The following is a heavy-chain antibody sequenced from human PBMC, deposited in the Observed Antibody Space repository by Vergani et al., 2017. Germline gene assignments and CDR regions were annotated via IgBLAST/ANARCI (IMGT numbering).Heavy chain of an antibody. V-gene: IGHV2-5*02. CDR3: AHSGSGWYFDY. D-gene: IGHD6-19*01. CDR1: GFSLSTSGVG. Sequence: QITLKESGPTLVKPTQTLTLTCTFSGFSLSTSGVGVGWIRQPPGKALEWLALMYWDADKRSSPSLKSRPTITTDSSKNQVVLTMTNMDPVDTATYYCAHSGSGWYFDYWGQGTLVTVSS. CDR2: MYWDADK. J-gene: IGHJ4*02.